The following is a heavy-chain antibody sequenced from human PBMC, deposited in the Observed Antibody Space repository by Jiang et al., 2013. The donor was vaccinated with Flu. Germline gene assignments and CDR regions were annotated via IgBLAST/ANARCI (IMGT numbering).Heavy chain of an antibody. CDR1: DYSITSAFY. Sequence: LLKPSETLSLTCIVSDYSITSAFYWGWIRQPPGKGLEWIGHVFHTGITDYNLSLKSRITISVDRSKNSFSLRVTSLAAADTAIYYCARLRLADAGGYDEFDLWGQGTLVTVSS. V-gene: IGHV4-38-2*02. D-gene: IGHD5-12*01. CDR3: ARLRLADAGGYDEFDL. CDR2: VFHTGIT. J-gene: IGHJ4*02.